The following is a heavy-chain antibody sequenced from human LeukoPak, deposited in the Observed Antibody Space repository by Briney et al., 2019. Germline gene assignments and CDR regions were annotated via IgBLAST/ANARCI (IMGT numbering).Heavy chain of an antibody. CDR3: ARDPRS. Sequence: ASVKVSCKASGYAFTAHYMHRVRQAPGQGLEWMGKINPSGGSTSSAQKFQGRLTMTMDTSTSTGYMELSSLSSEDTAVYYCARDPRSWGQGTLVTVSS. V-gene: IGHV1-46*01. CDR2: INPSGGST. CDR1: GYAFTAHY. J-gene: IGHJ5*02.